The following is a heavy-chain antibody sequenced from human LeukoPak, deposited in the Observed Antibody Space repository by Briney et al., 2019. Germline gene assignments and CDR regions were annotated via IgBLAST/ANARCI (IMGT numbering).Heavy chain of an antibody. CDR2: IYPGDYDT. Sequence: GESLKISCKGSGYSFTRYWIAWVGQMPGKGLEWMGIIYPGDYDTRYSPSFQGQVTISADESITTAYLQWSSLKPSDTAMYYCARQVDSSGWSGSWFDPWGQGTLVTVSS. J-gene: IGHJ5*02. V-gene: IGHV5-51*01. D-gene: IGHD6-19*01. CDR1: GYSFTRYW. CDR3: ARQVDSSGWSGSWFDP.